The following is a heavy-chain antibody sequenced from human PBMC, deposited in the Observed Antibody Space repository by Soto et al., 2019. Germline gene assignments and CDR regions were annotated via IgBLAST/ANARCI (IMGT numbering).Heavy chain of an antibody. CDR2: ISASGGST. CDR3: AKAEKAVVVTSKFAP. J-gene: IGHJ5*02. CDR1: EFTFSNYA. D-gene: IGHD2-21*02. V-gene: IGHV3-23*01. Sequence: WRSMRLSCAASEFTFSNYAMSCVRKAPAKGLEWVSGISASGGSTYYADSVKGRFTISRDNSKNTLYLQVSSLRAEDTAIYYCAKAEKAVVVTSKFAPWGQGALVTVSS.